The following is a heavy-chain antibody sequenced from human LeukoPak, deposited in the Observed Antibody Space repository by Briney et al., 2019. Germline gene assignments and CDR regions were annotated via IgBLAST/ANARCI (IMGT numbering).Heavy chain of an antibody. D-gene: IGHD1-26*01. J-gene: IGHJ4*03. CDR1: GGSISTTSYF. CDR3: ARINNGGYWHFEC. Sequence: PSETLSLTCTVSGGSISTTSYFWGWIRQPPGKGLEWIGNIHYSGNTYYNPSLKSRVTVSLDTSNNKFSLKLSSVTAADTAVYYCARINNGGYWHFECWGHGILVSVSS. CDR2: IHYSGNT. V-gene: IGHV4-39*01.